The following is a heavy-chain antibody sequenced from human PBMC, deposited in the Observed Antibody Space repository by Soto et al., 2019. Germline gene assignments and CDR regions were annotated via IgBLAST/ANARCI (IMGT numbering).Heavy chain of an antibody. J-gene: IGHJ4*02. Sequence: QVQLVQSGAEVKKPGSSVKVSCKASGGAFTNDIITWVRQAPGQGLEWMGRIIPLLDITNYAQTFQGRGTITADKSTSTAYMELNSLISEDTAVYYCARDSPIGSTFSGYDAIDYWGQGTLVTVSS. CDR1: GGAFTNDI. V-gene: IGHV1-69*08. D-gene: IGHD5-12*01. CDR2: IIPLLDIT. CDR3: ARDSPIGSTFSGYDAIDY.